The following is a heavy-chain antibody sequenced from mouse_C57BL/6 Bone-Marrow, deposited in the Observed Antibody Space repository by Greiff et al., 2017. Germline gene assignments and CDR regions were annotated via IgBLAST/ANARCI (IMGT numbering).Heavy chain of an antibody. V-gene: IGHV1-81*01. J-gene: IGHJ3*01. CDR3: ARYKGFAY. Sequence: QVQLQQSGAELARPGASVKLSCKASGYTFTSYGISWVKQRTGQGLEWIGEIYPRSGNTYYNEKFKGKATRTADKSSSTAYMELRSLTSDDSAVYCCARYKGFAYWGQGTLVTVSA. CDR1: GYTFTSYG. CDR2: IYPRSGNT.